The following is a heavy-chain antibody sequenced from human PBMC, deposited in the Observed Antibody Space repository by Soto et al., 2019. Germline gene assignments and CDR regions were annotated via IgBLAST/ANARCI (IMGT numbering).Heavy chain of an antibody. CDR2: INAGNGNT. D-gene: IGHD3-10*01. CDR1: GYIFTKYT. CDR3: ARDCYYGSGSYNYFDY. J-gene: IGHJ4*02. Sequence: ASVKVSCKASGYIFTKYTMHWVRQAPGQRPEWMGWINAGNGNTKYSQKFQGRVTITRDTSASTAHMELSSLTSEDTAVYYCARDCYYGSGSYNYFDYWGRGALVTVSS. V-gene: IGHV1-3*01.